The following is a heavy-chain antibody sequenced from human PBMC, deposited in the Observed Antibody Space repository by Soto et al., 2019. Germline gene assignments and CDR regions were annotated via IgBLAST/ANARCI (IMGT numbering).Heavy chain of an antibody. CDR1: GYTFTSYD. D-gene: IGHD1-26*01. V-gene: IGHV1-2*04. CDR2: INPNSGGT. CDR3: ARDRRDGRATYGMDV. J-gene: IGHJ6*02. Sequence: ASVKVSCKASGYTFTSYDINWVRQATGQGLEWMGWINPNSGGTNYAQKFQGWVTMTRDTSISTAYMELSRLRSDDTAVYYCARDRRDGRATYGMDVWGQGTTVTVSS.